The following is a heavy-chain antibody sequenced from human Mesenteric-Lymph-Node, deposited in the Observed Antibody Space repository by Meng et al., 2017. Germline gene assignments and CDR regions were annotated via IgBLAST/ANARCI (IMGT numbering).Heavy chain of an antibody. V-gene: IGHV2-5*02. Sequence: SGPTLVKPTQTLTLTCTFSGFSLSTSGMAVGWIRQPPGKALEWLTIFYWDDDARYSPSLSRRLTITKDTCRNQVVLTMTHLDPDDTATYYCAHSVRRNKCGGGSCYYFDYWGEGILVTVSS. J-gene: IGHJ4*02. CDR3: AHSVRRNKCGGGSCYYFDY. CDR2: FYWDDDA. D-gene: IGHD2-15*01. CDR1: GFSLSTSGMA.